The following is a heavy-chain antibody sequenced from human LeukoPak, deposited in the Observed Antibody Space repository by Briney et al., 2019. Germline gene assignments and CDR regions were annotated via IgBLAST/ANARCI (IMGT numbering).Heavy chain of an antibody. D-gene: IGHD5-18*01. CDR1: GGSISSYY. Sequence: PSETLSLTCTVSGGSISSYYWSWIRQPPGKGLEWIGYIYYSGTTNYNPSLKSRVTISVDTSKNQFSLKLSSVTAADTAVYYCARATATVSYGMDVWGQGTTVTVSS. J-gene: IGHJ6*02. V-gene: IGHV4-59*12. CDR3: ARATATVSYGMDV. CDR2: IYYSGTT.